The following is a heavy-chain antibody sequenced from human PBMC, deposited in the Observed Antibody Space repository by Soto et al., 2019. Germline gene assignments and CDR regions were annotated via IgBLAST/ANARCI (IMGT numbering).Heavy chain of an antibody. J-gene: IGHJ6*03. D-gene: IGHD6-6*01. CDR2: ISGSGGST. CDR1: GFTFSSYA. CDR3: AKLDSSSPQTLRYYYYYYYMDV. Sequence: PGGSLRLSCAASGFTFSSYAMSWVRQAPGKGLEWVSAISGSGGSTYYADSVKGRFTISRDNSKNTLYLQMNSLRAEDTAVYYCAKLDSSSPQTLRYYYYYYYMDVWGKGTTVTVSS. V-gene: IGHV3-23*01.